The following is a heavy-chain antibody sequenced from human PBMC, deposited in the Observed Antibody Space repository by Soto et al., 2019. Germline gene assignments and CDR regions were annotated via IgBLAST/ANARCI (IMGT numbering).Heavy chain of an antibody. Sequence: EVQLVESGGGLVQPGGSLKLSCAASGFTFSGSAMHWVRQASGKGLEWVGRIRSKANSYATAYAASVKGRFTISRDDSKNPAYLQMNSLKTEDTAVYYCTTQEGSYSGYDGTNWGQGTLVTVSS. D-gene: IGHD5-12*01. J-gene: IGHJ4*02. CDR1: GFTFSGSA. V-gene: IGHV3-73*02. CDR2: IRSKANSYAT. CDR3: TTQEGSYSGYDGTN.